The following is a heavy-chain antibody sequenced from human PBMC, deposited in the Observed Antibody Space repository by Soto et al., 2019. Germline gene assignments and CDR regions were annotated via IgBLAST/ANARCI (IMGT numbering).Heavy chain of an antibody. Sequence: QVQLQESGPGLVKPSQTLSLTCTVSGGSISNDNYFWSWIRQHPGKGLEWIGYIHYSGSAYYNPSLRGRVIILVDTTKNQFSMKLTAVTAADTAMYYCAREVNVPADADAFDIWGQGTMVNVSS. CDR2: IHYSGSA. CDR1: GGSISNDNYF. J-gene: IGHJ3*02. CDR3: AREVNVPADADAFDI. V-gene: IGHV4-31*03. D-gene: IGHD2-2*01.